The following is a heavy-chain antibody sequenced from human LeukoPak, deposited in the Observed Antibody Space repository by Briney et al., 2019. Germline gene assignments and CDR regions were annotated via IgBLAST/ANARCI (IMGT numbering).Heavy chain of an antibody. V-gene: IGHV4-59*08. J-gene: IGHJ4*02. Sequence: SETLSLTCTVSGGSISGYYWSWIRQPPGKGLEWIGYIHYSGSTNYNPSLKSRVTISTDTSNNQFSLKLTSVTAADTAVYYCARHYVFVLGGSSFDYWGQGSLVTVSS. D-gene: IGHD3-16*01. CDR2: IHYSGST. CDR3: ARHYVFVLGGSSFDY. CDR1: GGSISGYY.